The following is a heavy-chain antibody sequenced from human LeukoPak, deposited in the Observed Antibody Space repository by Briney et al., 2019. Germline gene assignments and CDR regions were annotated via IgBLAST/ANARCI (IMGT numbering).Heavy chain of an antibody. CDR3: ASQIYYDSSGYYSDAKFDP. D-gene: IGHD3-22*01. V-gene: IGHV4-39*01. Sequence: SETLSLTCSVSGGSISSSSSYWGWIRQPPGKGLEWIGSIYYSGSSFDNPALKSRVTISVDTSKNQFSLKLSSVTAADTAVYYCASQIYYDSSGYYSDAKFDPWGQGTLVTVSS. CDR2: IYYSGSS. CDR1: GGSISSSSSY. J-gene: IGHJ5*02.